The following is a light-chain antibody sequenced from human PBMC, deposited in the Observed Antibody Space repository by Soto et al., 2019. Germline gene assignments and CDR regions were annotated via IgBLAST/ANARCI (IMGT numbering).Light chain of an antibody. CDR1: SSDVGGYNY. J-gene: IGLJ2*01. Sequence: QSALTQPPSASGSPGQSFTISCTGTSSDVGGYNYVSWYQQHPGKAPKLMSSEVSKRPSGVPDRFSGSKSGNTASLTVSGLQSEDEADYYYSSFAGNNNLVFGGGTKLTVL. V-gene: IGLV2-8*01. CDR3: SSFAGNNNLV. CDR2: EVS.